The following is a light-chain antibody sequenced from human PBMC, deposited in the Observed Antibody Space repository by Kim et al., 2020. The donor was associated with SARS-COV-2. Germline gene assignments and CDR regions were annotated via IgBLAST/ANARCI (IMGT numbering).Light chain of an antibody. V-gene: IGLV3-19*01. CDR3: NSRDSNDNVV. CDR2: GKN. CDR1: SLRSYY. Sequence: VAVGQTVRITGQGDSLRSYYATGYQQKPGQAPIVVIYGKNNRPSGIPDRLSGSSSGNTASLTITGTQAGDEADYYCNSRDSNDNVVFGGGTQLTVL. J-gene: IGLJ2*01.